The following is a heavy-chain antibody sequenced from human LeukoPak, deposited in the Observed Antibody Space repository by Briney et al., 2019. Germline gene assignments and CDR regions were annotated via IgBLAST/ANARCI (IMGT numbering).Heavy chain of an antibody. Sequence: ASVKVSCKASGYTFTGYYMHWVRQAPGQGLEWMGWINPNSGGTNYAQKFQGRVTMTRDTSISTAYMELSMLRSDDTAVYYCARTYYYGSGRQRGYYYYGMDVWGQGTTVTVSS. CDR1: GYTFTGYY. D-gene: IGHD3-10*01. CDR3: ARTYYYGSGRQRGYYYYGMDV. V-gene: IGHV1-2*02. J-gene: IGHJ6*02. CDR2: INPNSGGT.